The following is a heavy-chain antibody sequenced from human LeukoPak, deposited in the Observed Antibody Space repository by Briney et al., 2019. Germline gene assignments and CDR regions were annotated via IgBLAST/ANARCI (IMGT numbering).Heavy chain of an antibody. Sequence: ASVKVSCKASGGTFSSYAISWVRQAPGQGLEWMGRIIPIFGTANYAQKFQGRVTITTDESTSTAYMELRSLRSDGTAVYYCARVHNYDFWSGYYRSVDYWGQGTLVTVSS. CDR1: GGTFSSYA. CDR2: IIPIFGTA. CDR3: ARVHNYDFWSGYYRSVDY. V-gene: IGHV1-69*05. J-gene: IGHJ4*02. D-gene: IGHD3-3*01.